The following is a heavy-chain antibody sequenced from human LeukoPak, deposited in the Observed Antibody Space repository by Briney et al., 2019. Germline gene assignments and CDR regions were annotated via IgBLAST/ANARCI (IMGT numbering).Heavy chain of an antibody. Sequence: GGSLRLSCAASGFTFSSYAMSWVRQAPGKGLEWVSGISASGGSTYYADSVKGRFTISRDNPKNTLYLQMNSLRAEDTAVYYCAKTPYYDSSGYYFDYWGQGTLVTVSS. CDR1: GFTFSSYA. D-gene: IGHD3-22*01. CDR3: AKTPYYDSSGYYFDY. V-gene: IGHV3-23*01. CDR2: ISASGGST. J-gene: IGHJ4*02.